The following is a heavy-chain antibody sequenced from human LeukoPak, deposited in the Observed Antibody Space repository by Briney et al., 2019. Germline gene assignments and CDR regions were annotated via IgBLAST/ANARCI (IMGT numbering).Heavy chain of an antibody. D-gene: IGHD3-10*01. J-gene: IGHJ4*02. Sequence: GGSLRLSCAASGFTFSSYTMSWVRQAPGKGLEWVSSISSSSSYIYYADSVKGRFTISRDNAKNSLYLQMNSLRAEDTAVYYCARDAGSQPLYWGQGTLVTVSS. CDR2: ISSSSSYI. V-gene: IGHV3-21*01. CDR3: ARDAGSQPLY. CDR1: GFTFSSYT.